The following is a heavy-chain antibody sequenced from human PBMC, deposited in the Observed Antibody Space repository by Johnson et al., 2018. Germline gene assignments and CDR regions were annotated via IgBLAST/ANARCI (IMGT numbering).Heavy chain of an antibody. CDR2: ISSSSTYI. D-gene: IGHD7-27*01. CDR1: GFTFSSYS. J-gene: IGHJ6*04. V-gene: IGHV3-21*01. CDR3: ASALGSGGV. Sequence: EVQLLESGGGLVKPGGSLRLSCAASGFTFSSYSMNWVRQTPGKGLEWVSSISSSSTYIYYADSVKGRFTISRDNAENSLYLQMNSLRAEDTAGYYCASALGSGGVWGKGTTGTVSS.